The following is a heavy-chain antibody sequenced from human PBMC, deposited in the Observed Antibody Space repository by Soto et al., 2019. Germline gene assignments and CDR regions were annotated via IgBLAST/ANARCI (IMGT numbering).Heavy chain of an antibody. Sequence: ASVKVSCKASGYTFTSYGISWVRQAPGQGLEWMGWISAYNGNTNYAQKLQGRVTMTTDTSTSTAYMELRSLRSDDTAVYYCARDDTYYDFWSGYSRAVPRYYYYGMDVWGQGTTVTVSS. CDR3: ARDDTYYDFWSGYSRAVPRYYYYGMDV. V-gene: IGHV1-18*04. CDR2: ISAYNGNT. CDR1: GYTFTSYG. D-gene: IGHD3-3*01. J-gene: IGHJ6*02.